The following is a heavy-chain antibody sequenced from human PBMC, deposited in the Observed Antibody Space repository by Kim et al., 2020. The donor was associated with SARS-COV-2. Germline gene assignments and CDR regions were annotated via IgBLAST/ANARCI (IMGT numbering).Heavy chain of an antibody. CDR3: ARRGYYDSSGSGVYWYFDL. J-gene: IGHJ2*01. Sequence: SRVTISVDTSKNQFSLKLSSVTAADTAVYYCARRGYYDSSGSGVYWYFDLWGRGTLVTVSS. D-gene: IGHD3-22*01. V-gene: IGHV4-39*01.